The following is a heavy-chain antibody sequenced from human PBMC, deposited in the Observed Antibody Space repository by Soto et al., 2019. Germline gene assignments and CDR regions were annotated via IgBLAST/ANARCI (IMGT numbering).Heavy chain of an antibody. CDR1: GFTFSSYG. V-gene: IGHV3-30*18. CDR2: ISYDGSNK. Sequence: QVQLVESGGGVVQPGRSLRLSCAASGFTFSSYGMHWVRQAPGKGLEWVAVISYDGSNKYYADSVKGRFTISRDNSKNTLYLQMNSLRAEDTAVYYCAKSEYFDYWGQGTLVTVSS. CDR3: AKSEYFDY. J-gene: IGHJ4*02.